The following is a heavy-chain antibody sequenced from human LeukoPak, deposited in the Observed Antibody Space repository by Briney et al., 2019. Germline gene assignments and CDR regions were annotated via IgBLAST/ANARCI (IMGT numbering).Heavy chain of an antibody. CDR1: GGSISSSSYY. CDR2: IYYSGST. Sequence: SETLSLTCTVSGGSISSSSYYWGWIRQPPGKGLEWIGSIYYSGSTYYNPSLKSRVTISVDTSKNQFSLKLSSVTAADTAVYYCARVLTSGDYYDSNSWGQGTLVTVSS. V-gene: IGHV4-39*07. J-gene: IGHJ4*02. CDR3: ARVLTSGDYYDSNS. D-gene: IGHD3-22*01.